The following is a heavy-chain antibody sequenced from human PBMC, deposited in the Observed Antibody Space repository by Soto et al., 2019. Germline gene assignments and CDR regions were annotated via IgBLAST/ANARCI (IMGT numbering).Heavy chain of an antibody. D-gene: IGHD3-22*01. V-gene: IGHV3-53*01. CDR1: GFTVSSNY. CDR3: ATDSLQYYDSSGYPPVDY. J-gene: IGHJ4*02. CDR2: SASGLNT. Sequence: PGGSLRLSCAASGFTVSSNYMSWVRQAPGKGLEWVSGVSASGLNTDYADPVKGRFYISRDNSKNTVSLHMNSLRAEDTAVYYCATDSLQYYDSSGYPPVDYWGQGTLVTVSS.